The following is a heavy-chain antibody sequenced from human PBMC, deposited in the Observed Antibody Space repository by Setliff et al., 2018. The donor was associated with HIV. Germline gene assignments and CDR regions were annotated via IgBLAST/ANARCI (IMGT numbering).Heavy chain of an antibody. CDR1: GYTLTELS. CDR2: FDPEDGER. J-gene: IGHJ4*02. V-gene: IGHV1-24*01. D-gene: IGHD3-22*01. CDR3: ATVSYYHDRSAYLGVFDY. Sequence: GASVKVSCKVSGYTLTELSMHWVRQAPGKGLEWMGGFDPEDGERIYAQKFQGRVTMTEDTSTDTAYMELSSLRSEDTAVYYCATVSYYHDRSAYLGVFDYWGQGTLVTVSS.